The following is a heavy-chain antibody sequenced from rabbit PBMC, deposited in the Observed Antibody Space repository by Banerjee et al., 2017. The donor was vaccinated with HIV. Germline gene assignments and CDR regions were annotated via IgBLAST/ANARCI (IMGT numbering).Heavy chain of an antibody. J-gene: IGHJ4*01. CDR3: ARDLTGVTGWNFNL. CDR2: IFAGSSGST. Sequence: QEQLEESGGDLVKPEGSLTLTCTASGFSFSGSYWTCWVRQAPGKGLELIACIFAGSSGSTYYASWAKGRFTISKTSWTTVTLQMTSLTASDTATYFCARDLTGVTGWNFNLWGPGTLVTVS. CDR1: GFSFSGSYW. V-gene: IGHV1S45*01. D-gene: IGHD7-1*01.